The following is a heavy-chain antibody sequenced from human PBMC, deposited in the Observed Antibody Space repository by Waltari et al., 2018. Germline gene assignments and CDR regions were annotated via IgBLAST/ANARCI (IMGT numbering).Heavy chain of an antibody. CDR2: ISYDGSKK. CDR3: ARDDHFWSGHPHYMDV. V-gene: IGHV3-30-3*01. CDR1: GFTFGSYA. D-gene: IGHD3-3*02. J-gene: IGHJ6*03. Sequence: QVQLVESGGGAVQPGRSLRLSCAVSGFTFGSYAFHWVRQAPGKGLEWVAVISYDGSKKYYADFVKGRFTISRDNSKNTAYMQMESLRDEDTAIYYCARDDHFWSGHPHYMDVWGKGTTVIVSS.